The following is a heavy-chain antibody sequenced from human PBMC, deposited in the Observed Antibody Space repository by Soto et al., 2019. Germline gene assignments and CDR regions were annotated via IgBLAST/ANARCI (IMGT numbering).Heavy chain of an antibody. V-gene: IGHV3-15*01. D-gene: IGHD3-10*01. J-gene: IGHJ6*01. CDR1: GFTFSDAW. CDR3: VTDRGGGMDV. CDR2: IKRKIDGETT. Sequence: EVQLVESGGGMVMPGGSLRLSCAASGFTFSDAWMTWISQGPGKGLQCVGRIKRKIDGETTDYAAPVKGRFTNSRDDSKNTLYLQMNSLKVEDTAMYYCVTDRGGGMDVWGQGTTVTVSS.